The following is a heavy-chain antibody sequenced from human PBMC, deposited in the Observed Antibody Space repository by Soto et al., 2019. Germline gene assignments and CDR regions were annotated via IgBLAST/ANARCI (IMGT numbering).Heavy chain of an antibody. Sequence: LSLICAVYGGSVIGYYWSCIRQPPGKGLEGVSYISSSSSTIYYADSVKGRFTTSRDTAKNSLYPQMNRLRDEDPAVYYCARVTILGLDDYGDYERGPKAKDYSGMDVWGQGTTVTGS. J-gene: IGHJ6*02. V-gene: IGHV3-11*04. D-gene: IGHD4-17*01. CDR1: GGSVIGYY. CDR3: ARVTILGLDDYGDYERGPKAKDYSGMDV. CDR2: ISSSSSTI.